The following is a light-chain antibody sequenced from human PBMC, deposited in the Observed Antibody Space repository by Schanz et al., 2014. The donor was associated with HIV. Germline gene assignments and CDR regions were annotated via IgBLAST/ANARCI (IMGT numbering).Light chain of an antibody. J-gene: IGLJ2*01. CDR2: NDN. CDR3: AAWDVNLNGPV. V-gene: IGLV1-44*01. CDR1: RSNIGSRT. Sequence: QSVLTQPPSASGPPGQRVTITCSGSRSNIGSRTVDWCYQFPGTAPRLLIHNDNQRPSGVPDRFSGSKSGTSASLAISGLQSEDEADYYCAAWDVNLNGPVFGGGTKLTVL.